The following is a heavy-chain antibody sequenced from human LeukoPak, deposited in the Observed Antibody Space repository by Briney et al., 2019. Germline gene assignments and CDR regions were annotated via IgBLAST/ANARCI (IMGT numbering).Heavy chain of an antibody. V-gene: IGHV1-69*04. CDR3: ARDYYYGSGSYNWFDP. Sequence: ASVKVSCKASGGTFSSYTISWVRQAPGQGLEWMGRNIPILGIANYAQKFQGRVTITADKSTSTAYMELSSLRSEDTAVYYCARDYYYGSGSYNWFDPWGQGTLVTVSS. J-gene: IGHJ5*02. D-gene: IGHD3-10*01. CDR2: NIPILGIA. CDR1: GGTFSSYT.